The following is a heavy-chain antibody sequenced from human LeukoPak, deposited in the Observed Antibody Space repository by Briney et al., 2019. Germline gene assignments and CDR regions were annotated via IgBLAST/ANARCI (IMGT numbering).Heavy chain of an antibody. Sequence: GGSLRLSCTASGFSLSRYGMHWVRQAPGKGLEWVSFIWSDGTNQYYADSLRGRFTISRDNSKNRVYLEMNSLRAEDTAVYYCARDNSHYFGIWGQGTMVTVSS. J-gene: IGHJ3*02. CDR3: ARDNSHYFGI. V-gene: IGHV3-33*01. CDR1: GFSLSRYG. D-gene: IGHD2/OR15-2a*01. CDR2: IWSDGTNQ.